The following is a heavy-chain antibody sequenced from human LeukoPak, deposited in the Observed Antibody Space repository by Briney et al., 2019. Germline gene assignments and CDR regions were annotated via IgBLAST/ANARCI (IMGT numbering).Heavy chain of an antibody. J-gene: IGHJ4*02. CDR3: ASPLHYSSSWHLPEDY. V-gene: IGHV4-39*07. D-gene: IGHD6-13*01. CDR1: GGSISSSSYY. Sequence: PSETLSLTCTVSGGSISSSSYYWGWIRQPPGKGLEWIGSIYYSGSTYYNPSLKSRVTISVDTSKNQFSLKLSSVTAADTAVYYCASPLHYSSSWHLPEDYWGQGTLVTVSS. CDR2: IYYSGST.